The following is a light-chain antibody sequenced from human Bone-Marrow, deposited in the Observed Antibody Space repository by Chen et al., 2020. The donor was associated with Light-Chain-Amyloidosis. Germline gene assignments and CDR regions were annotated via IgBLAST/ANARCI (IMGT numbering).Light chain of an antibody. CDR1: NIGSTS. V-gene: IGLV3-21*02. CDR2: DDS. CDR3: QVWDRSSDRPV. J-gene: IGLJ3*02. Sequence: SYVLPQPSSVSVAPGQTATHDCGGNNIGSTSVHWYQQTPGQAPLLVVYDDSDRPSGIPERWSGSNSGNTATLTISRVEAGDEADYYCQVWDRSSDRPVFGGGTKLTVL.